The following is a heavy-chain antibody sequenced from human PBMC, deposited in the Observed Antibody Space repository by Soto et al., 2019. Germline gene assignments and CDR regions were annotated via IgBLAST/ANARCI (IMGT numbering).Heavy chain of an antibody. D-gene: IGHD2-15*01. J-gene: IGHJ3*02. CDR3: ARVPRGGNPASCAFDI. CDR2: SSAYNGNT. V-gene: IGHV1-18*01. CDR1: GYTFTSYG. Sequence: QVQLVQSGAEVKKPGDSVKVSCKASGYTFTSYGISWVRQAPGQGLEWMGWSSAYNGNTNYAQKLQGRVTMTTDTSTSTAYMELRSLRSDDTAVYYCARVPRGGNPASCAFDIWGQGTMVTVSS.